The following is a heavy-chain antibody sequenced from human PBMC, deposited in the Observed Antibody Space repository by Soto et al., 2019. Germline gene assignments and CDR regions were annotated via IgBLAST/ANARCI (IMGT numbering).Heavy chain of an antibody. D-gene: IGHD1-26*01. CDR3: ARVQHRDQVGATNSDN. Sequence: SVKVSCKASGGTFSSYAISWVRQAPGQGLEWMGGIIPIFGTANYAQKFQGRVTITADESTSTAYMELSSLRSEDTAVYYCARVQHRDQVGATNSDNWGQGTLVTVSS. V-gene: IGHV1-69*13. CDR1: GGTFSSYA. CDR2: IIPIFGTA. J-gene: IGHJ4*02.